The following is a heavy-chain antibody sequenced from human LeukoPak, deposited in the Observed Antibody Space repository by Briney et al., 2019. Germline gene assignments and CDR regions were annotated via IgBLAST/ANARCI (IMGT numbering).Heavy chain of an antibody. V-gene: IGHV3-30-3*01. D-gene: IGHD3-10*01. CDR3: ARARDYYGSGSHPDY. J-gene: IGHJ4*02. CDR1: GFTFSTYA. CDR2: ISYDGSSK. Sequence: GGSLRLSCVASGFTFSTYAMHWVRQAPGKGLEWVAVISYDGSSKYYAVSMKGRFTISRDKSKNTLYLPVDTLRVEDTAVYYCARARDYYGSGSHPDYWGQGTLVTVSS.